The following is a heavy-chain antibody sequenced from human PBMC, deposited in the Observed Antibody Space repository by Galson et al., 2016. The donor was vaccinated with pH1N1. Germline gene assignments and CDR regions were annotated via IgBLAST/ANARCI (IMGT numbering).Heavy chain of an antibody. J-gene: IGHJ6*03. D-gene: IGHD2-15*01. CDR3: ARDLGWWVAYMDV. V-gene: IGHV1-69*04. CDR1: GVTFSTFA. CDR2: IIPILGMT. Sequence: SVKVSCKASGVTFSTFAITWVRQAPGQGLEWMGRIIPILGMTNYAQRFHGRVTITADTSTYTAYMELRSLRSDDTAVYYCARDLGWWVAYMDVWGKGTTVTVSS.